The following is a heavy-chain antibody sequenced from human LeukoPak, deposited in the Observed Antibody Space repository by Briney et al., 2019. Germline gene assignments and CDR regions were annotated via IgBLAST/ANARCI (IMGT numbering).Heavy chain of an antibody. CDR3: ARGGYTARTNDAIVVVPAAMAYYYGMDV. V-gene: IGHV1-18*01. CDR2: ISAYNGNT. J-gene: IGHJ6*02. Sequence: ASVKVSCKASGYTFTSYGISWVRQAPGQGLEWMGWISAYNGNTNYAQKLQGRVTMTTDTSTSTAHMELRSLRSDDTAVYYCARGGYTARTNDAIVVVPAAMAYYYGMDVWGQGTTVTVSS. D-gene: IGHD2-2*01. CDR1: GYTFTSYG.